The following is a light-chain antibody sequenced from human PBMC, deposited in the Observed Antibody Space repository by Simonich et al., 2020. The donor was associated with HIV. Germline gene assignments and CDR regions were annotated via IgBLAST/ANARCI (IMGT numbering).Light chain of an antibody. Sequence: DIVMTQSPDSLAVSLGERATINCKYSRSVLYRSNHKNYLAWYQQKPGPPPQLIIYWESTREYGVPVRFSATGSGTNFTLTISSLQAEDVAVYYCQQYYSTPPTFGQGTKVEIK. CDR3: QQYYSTPPT. V-gene: IGKV4-1*01. CDR1: RSVLYRSNHKNY. CDR2: WES. J-gene: IGKJ1*01.